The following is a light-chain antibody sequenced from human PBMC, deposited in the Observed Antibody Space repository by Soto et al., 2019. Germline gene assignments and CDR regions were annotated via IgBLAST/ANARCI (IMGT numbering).Light chain of an antibody. V-gene: IGLV2-14*01. CDR1: SSDVGGYNY. J-gene: IGLJ1*01. Sequence: QSALTQPASVSGSPGQSITISCTGTSSDVGGYNYVSWYQQHPGKPPKLMIYDVSNRPSGVYNRFSGSKSGNTASLTISGLQAEDEADYYCSSYTSSSLYVFGAGTKLTVL. CDR3: SSYTSSSLYV. CDR2: DVS.